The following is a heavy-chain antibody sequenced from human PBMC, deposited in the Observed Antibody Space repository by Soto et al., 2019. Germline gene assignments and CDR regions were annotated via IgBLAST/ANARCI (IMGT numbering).Heavy chain of an antibody. CDR1: GFTVSSKY. D-gene: IGHD6-19*01. V-gene: IGHV3-53*01. CDR2: IYGGGTT. J-gene: IGHJ4*02. CDR3: VQTTGWAGFAF. Sequence: EVQLVESGGGLIQPEGSLRLSCASSGFTVSSKYMTWVRQAPGKGLEWVSVIYGGGTTYYADSVKGRFTISRDNSKNTLYLQGNSLRAEDTAVYYCVQTTGWAGFAFWGQGTLVTVSS.